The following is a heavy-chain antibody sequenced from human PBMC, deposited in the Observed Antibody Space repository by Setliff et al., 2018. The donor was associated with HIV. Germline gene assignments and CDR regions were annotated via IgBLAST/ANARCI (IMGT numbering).Heavy chain of an antibody. Sequence: SVKVSCKASGGTFSTYAVSWVRQAPGQGLEWMGSIFPILAITNYAQKFQGRVTITADRSSGTAHMELSSLRSEDTAVYYCARDDHGDPFDYWGQGTLVTVSS. CDR1: GGTFSTYA. V-gene: IGHV1-69*04. CDR2: IFPILAIT. J-gene: IGHJ4*02. CDR3: ARDDHGDPFDY. D-gene: IGHD4-17*01.